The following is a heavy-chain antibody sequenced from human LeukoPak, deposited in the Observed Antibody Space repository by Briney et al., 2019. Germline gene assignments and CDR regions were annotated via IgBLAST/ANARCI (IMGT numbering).Heavy chain of an antibody. J-gene: IGHJ3*02. CDR3: ARVSRPFILVDAFDI. D-gene: IGHD2-21*01. CDR1: GFTFSSSA. V-gene: IGHV3-30*03. Sequence: PGGSLRLSCAASGFTFSSSAMNWVRQAPGKGLEWVAVTSYDGNNQYYVDSEKGRFTISRDNPRNLLYLQMNSLRTEDTAVYYCARVSRPFILVDAFDIWGQGTVVTVSS. CDR2: TSYDGNNQ.